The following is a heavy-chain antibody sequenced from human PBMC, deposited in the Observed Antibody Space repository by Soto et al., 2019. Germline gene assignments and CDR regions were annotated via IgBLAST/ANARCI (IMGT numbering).Heavy chain of an antibody. Sequence: ASVKVSCKASGGTFSSYAISWVRQAPGQGLEWMGGIIPILGIANYAQKFQGRVTINADKSTTTAYMELSSLISEDTAVYYCASVYYDSSCYSPNRFDPWGQGTLVTVSS. J-gene: IGHJ5*02. CDR1: GGTFSSYA. CDR2: IIPILGIA. CDR3: ASVYYDSSCYSPNRFDP. V-gene: IGHV1-69*10. D-gene: IGHD3-22*01.